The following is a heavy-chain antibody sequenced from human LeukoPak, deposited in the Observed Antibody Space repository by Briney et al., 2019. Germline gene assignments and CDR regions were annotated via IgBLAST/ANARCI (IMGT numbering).Heavy chain of an antibody. Sequence: SETLSLTCTVSGGSISSSSYYWGWIRQPPGKGLEWIGSIYYSGSTYYNPSLKSRVTISVDTSKNQFSLKLSSVTAADTAVYYCARQGYYYDSSGYPRGQYNWFDPWGQGTLVTVSS. CDR3: ARQGYYYDSSGYPRGQYNWFDP. V-gene: IGHV4-39*01. D-gene: IGHD3-22*01. CDR1: GGSISSSSYY. CDR2: IYYSGST. J-gene: IGHJ5*02.